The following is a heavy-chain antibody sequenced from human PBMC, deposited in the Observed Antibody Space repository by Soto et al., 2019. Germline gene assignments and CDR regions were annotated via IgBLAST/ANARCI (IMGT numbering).Heavy chain of an antibody. J-gene: IGHJ6*02. CDR1: GFTFSSYG. D-gene: IGHD4-17*01. Sequence: PGGSLRLSCAASGFTFSSYGMHWVRQAPGKGLEWVAVISYDGSNKYYADSVKGRFTISRDNSKNTLYLQMNSLRAEDTAVYYCAKDGGRTTEVQYYYGMDVWGQGTTVTVSS. CDR3: AKDGGRTTEVQYYYGMDV. V-gene: IGHV3-30*18. CDR2: ISYDGSNK.